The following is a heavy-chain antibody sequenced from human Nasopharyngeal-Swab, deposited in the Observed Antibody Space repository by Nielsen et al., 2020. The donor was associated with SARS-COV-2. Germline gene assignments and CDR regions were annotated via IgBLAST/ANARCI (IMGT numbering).Heavy chain of an antibody. CDR3: AKTLDQYSSSWYRFY. V-gene: IGHV3-23*01. Sequence: WIRQPPGKGLEWVSAISGSGGSTYYADSVKGRFTISRDNSKNTLYLQMNSPRAEDTAVYYCAKTLDQYSSSWYRFYWGQGTLVTVSS. J-gene: IGHJ4*02. D-gene: IGHD6-13*01. CDR2: ISGSGGST.